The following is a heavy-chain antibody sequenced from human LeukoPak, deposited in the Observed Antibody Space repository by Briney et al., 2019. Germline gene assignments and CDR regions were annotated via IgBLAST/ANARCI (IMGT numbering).Heavy chain of an antibody. V-gene: IGHV3-30*03. CDR3: ARARVAVAGTDYYGMDV. J-gene: IGHJ6*02. D-gene: IGHD6-19*01. Sequence: PGRSLRLSCAASGFTFSSYGMHWVRQAPGKGLEWVAVISYDGSNKYYADFVKGRFTISRDNSKNTLYLQMNSLRAEDTAVYHCARARVAVAGTDYYGMDVWGQGTTVTVSS. CDR2: ISYDGSNK. CDR1: GFTFSSYG.